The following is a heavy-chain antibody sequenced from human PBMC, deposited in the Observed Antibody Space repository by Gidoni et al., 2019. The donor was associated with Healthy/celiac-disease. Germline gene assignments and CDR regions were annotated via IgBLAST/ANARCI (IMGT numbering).Heavy chain of an antibody. CDR3: AGQDFGQLDAFDI. J-gene: IGHJ3*02. CDR1: GGYTSSGSYY. V-gene: IGHV4-61*02. D-gene: IGHD2-2*01. Sequence: QLQLQEPGPGLVKPSQTLSPTCTVPGGYTSSGSYYWSRIRQPAGKGLEWIGRIYTSGSTNYNPSLKGRVTISVDTSKNQFSLKLSSVTAADTAVYYCAGQDFGQLDAFDIWGQGTMVTVSS. CDR2: IYTSGST.